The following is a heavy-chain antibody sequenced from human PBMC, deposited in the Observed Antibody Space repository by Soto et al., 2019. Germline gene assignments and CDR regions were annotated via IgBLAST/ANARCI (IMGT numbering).Heavy chain of an antibody. Sequence: EVSLVESGGGVVRPGGSLRLSCAASGFGFDEYGMSWVRQGPGKGLEWVSGINRHGDSTGYADSVKGRFTISRDNAKKSLSLEMNGRRAEDTDFYYCARDHRWGYEYVDYAGSWGQGTLVTVSS. CDR3: ARDHRWGYEYVDYAGS. D-gene: IGHD4-17*01. V-gene: IGHV3-20*04. CDR1: GFGFDEYG. J-gene: IGHJ5*02. CDR2: INRHGDST.